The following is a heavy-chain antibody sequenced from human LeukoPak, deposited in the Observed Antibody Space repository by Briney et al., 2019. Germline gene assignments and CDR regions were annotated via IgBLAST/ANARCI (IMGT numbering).Heavy chain of an antibody. CDR3: ATYDLWTTYYTFQY. J-gene: IGHJ4*02. CDR2: ISTTGSTT. V-gene: IGHV3-23*01. D-gene: IGHD3-3*01. CDR1: GFIFNNYA. Sequence: GGSLRLSCAASGFIFNNYAMSWVRQAPGKGLEWVSSISTTGSTTYYAGSVRGRFTISRDNSQNTLSLQMDSLTAADTAVYSCATYDLWTTYYTFQYWGQGTLVSVSS.